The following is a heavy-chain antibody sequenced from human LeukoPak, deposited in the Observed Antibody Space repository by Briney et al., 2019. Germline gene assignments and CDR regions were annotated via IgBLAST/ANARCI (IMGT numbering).Heavy chain of an antibody. CDR1: GFTFSGYS. Sequence: GGSLRLSCAASGFTFSGYSMNWVRQAPGKGLEWVSYISSTSTYIYYADSLKGRFTISRDNAKNTLYLQMNSLRAEDTAVYYCARVLTTVIHWYFDLWGRGTLVTVSS. D-gene: IGHD4-17*01. J-gene: IGHJ2*01. CDR3: ARVLTTVIHWYFDL. V-gene: IGHV3-21*01. CDR2: ISSTSTYI.